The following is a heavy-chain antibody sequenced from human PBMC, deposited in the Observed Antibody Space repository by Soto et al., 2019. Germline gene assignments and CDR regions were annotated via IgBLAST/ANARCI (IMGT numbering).Heavy chain of an antibody. CDR1: GFTFSSYA. Sequence: HPGGSLRLSCAASGFTFSSYAMSWVRQAPGKGLEWVSAISGSGGSTYYADSVKGRFTISRDNSKNTLYLQMNSLRAEDTAVYYCAKNDYGDYRGPFDYWGQGTLVTVSS. D-gene: IGHD4-17*01. J-gene: IGHJ4*02. CDR2: ISGSGGST. V-gene: IGHV3-23*01. CDR3: AKNDYGDYRGPFDY.